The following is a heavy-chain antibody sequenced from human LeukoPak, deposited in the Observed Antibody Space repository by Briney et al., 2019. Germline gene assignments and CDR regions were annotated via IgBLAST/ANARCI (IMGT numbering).Heavy chain of an antibody. CDR3: ARAGGYSGYASN. CDR2: IYNSGTT. J-gene: IGHJ4*02. CDR1: SASISGTYYF. D-gene: IGHD5-12*01. V-gene: IGHV4-39*07. Sequence: PSGTLSLTCTVTSASISGTYYFWGWIRQSPGKGLEWIGSIYNSGTTYYNPSLKSRVTISVDTSKNKFSLNLTSVNVADTAVYYCARAGGYSGYASNWGQGTLVTVSS.